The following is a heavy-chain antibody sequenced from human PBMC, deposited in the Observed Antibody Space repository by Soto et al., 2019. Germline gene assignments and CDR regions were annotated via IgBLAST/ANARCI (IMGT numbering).Heavy chain of an antibody. CDR3: ARGLRITISPAFDI. Sequence: GGSLRLSCAASGFTFSSYDMHWVRQATGKGLEWVSAIGTAGDTYYPGSVKGRFTISRENAKNSLYLQMNSLRAGDTAVYYCARGLRITISPAFDIWGQGTMVTVS. V-gene: IGHV3-13*01. CDR2: IGTAGDT. J-gene: IGHJ3*02. D-gene: IGHD3-3*01. CDR1: GFTFSSYD.